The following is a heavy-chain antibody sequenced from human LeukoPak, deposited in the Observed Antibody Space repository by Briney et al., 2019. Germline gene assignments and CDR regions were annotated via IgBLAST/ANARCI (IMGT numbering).Heavy chain of an antibody. V-gene: IGHV4-61*02. CDR1: GGSISSGSYY. Sequence: SSQTLSLTCTVSGGSISSGSYYWSWIRQPAGKGLEWIGRIYTSGSTNYNPSLKSRVTISVDTSKNQFSLKLSSVTAADTAVYYCARVDPGPARYYFDYWGQGTLVTVSS. CDR2: IYTSGST. J-gene: IGHJ4*02. CDR3: ARVDPGPARYYFDY.